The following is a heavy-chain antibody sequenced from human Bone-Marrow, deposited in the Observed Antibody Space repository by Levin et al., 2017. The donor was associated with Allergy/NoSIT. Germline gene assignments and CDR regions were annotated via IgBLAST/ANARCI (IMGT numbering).Heavy chain of an antibody. CDR3: ARGWLGTEP. CDR2: ISSSVSSNGHTM. CDR1: GFTFSTYE. Sequence: GGSLRLSCTASGFTFSTYEMNWVRQAPGKGLEWVSFISSSVSSNGHTMYYADSVKGRFTISRDNAKNSLYLQMNSLRVEDTAVYYCARGWLGTEPWGQGTLLSVSS. D-gene: IGHD6-19*01. J-gene: IGHJ5*02. V-gene: IGHV3-48*03.